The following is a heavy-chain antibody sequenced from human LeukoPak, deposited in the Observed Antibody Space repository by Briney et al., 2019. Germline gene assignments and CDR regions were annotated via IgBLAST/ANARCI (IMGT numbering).Heavy chain of an antibody. D-gene: IGHD5-18*01. CDR3: VGEGIELGSAFDI. CDR2: ISGSGGDT. Sequence: GGSLRLSCAASGFTFSSYAMTWVRQAPGKGLEWVSTISGSGGDTFYAASVKGRFTISRDNSKSTLYLQMNSLRIEDTAVYYCVGEGIELGSAFDIWGQGTMVTVSS. J-gene: IGHJ3*02. CDR1: GFTFSSYA. V-gene: IGHV3-23*01.